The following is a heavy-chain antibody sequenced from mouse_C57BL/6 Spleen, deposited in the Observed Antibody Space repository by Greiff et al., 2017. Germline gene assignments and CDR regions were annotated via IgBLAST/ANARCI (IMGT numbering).Heavy chain of an antibody. CDR1: GYTFTSYW. Sequence: QVQLQQPGAELVKPGASVKLSCKASGYTFTSYWMQWVKQRPGQGLEWIGEIGPSDSYTNYNQKFKGKATLTVDTSSSTAYMQLSSLTSEDSAVYYCARRAGAYWGQGTLVTVSA. J-gene: IGHJ3*01. V-gene: IGHV1-50*01. CDR2: IGPSDSYT. CDR3: ARRAGAY. D-gene: IGHD3-3*01.